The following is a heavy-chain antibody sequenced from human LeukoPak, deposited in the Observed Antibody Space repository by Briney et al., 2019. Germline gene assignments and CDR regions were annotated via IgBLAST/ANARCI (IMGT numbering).Heavy chain of an antibody. V-gene: IGHV1-2*02. D-gene: IGHD6-13*01. J-gene: IGHJ6*02. CDR3: ARDYVKIAAAGSYYYGMDV. CDR1: GYTFAGYY. CDR2: IKPNIGGT. Sequence: GASVKVSCKASGYTFAGYYMHWVRQAPGQGLEWMGWIKPNIGGTNYAQKFQGRVTMTRDTSISTAYMGLSRLRSDDTAVYYCARDYVKIAAAGSYYYGMDVWGQGTTVTVSS.